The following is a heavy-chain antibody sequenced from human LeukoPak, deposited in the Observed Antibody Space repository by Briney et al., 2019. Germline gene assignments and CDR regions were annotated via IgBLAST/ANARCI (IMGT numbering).Heavy chain of an antibody. CDR1: GGSISSPTYY. CDR2: IYYSGST. D-gene: IGHD5-12*01. CDR3: AREVATVPRFDY. J-gene: IGHJ4*02. Sequence: PSVTLSLTCTVSGGSISSPTYYWGWIRQPPGRGLEWIGSIYYSGSTYYNPSLKSRVTISVDTSKNQFSLALSSVTAADSAVFYCAREVATVPRFDYWGQGTLVTVSS. V-gene: IGHV4-39*01.